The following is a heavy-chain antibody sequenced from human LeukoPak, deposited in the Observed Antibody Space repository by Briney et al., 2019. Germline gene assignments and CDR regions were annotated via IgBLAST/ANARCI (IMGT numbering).Heavy chain of an antibody. J-gene: IGHJ5*02. CDR1: GYTFTGYY. V-gene: IGHV1-2*02. Sequence: ASVKVSCKASGYTFTGYYMHWVRQAPGQGLEWMGWINPNSGGTNYAQKFQGRVTMTRDTSISTAYMELSRLRSDDTAVYYCARDGVGMGSRIAVADSSYWFDPWGQGTLVTVSS. CDR3: ARDGVGMGSRIAVADSSYWFDP. CDR2: INPNSGGT. D-gene: IGHD6-19*01.